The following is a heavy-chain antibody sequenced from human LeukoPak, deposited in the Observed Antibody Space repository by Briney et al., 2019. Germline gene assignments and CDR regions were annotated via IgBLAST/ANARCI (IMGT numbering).Heavy chain of an antibody. CDR1: GFTVSDYY. CDR2: ISSSGSTI. Sequence: GGSLRLSCAASGFTVSDYYMSWIRQAPGKGLEWVSYISSSGSTIYYADSVKGRFTISRDNAKNSLYLQMNSLRAEDTAVYYCARARGSSGPRHYYYGMDVWGQGTTVTVSS. J-gene: IGHJ6*02. CDR3: ARARGSSGPRHYYYGMDV. V-gene: IGHV3-11*01. D-gene: IGHD6-19*01.